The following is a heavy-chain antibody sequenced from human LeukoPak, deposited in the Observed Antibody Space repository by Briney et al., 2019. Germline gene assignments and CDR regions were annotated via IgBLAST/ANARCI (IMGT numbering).Heavy chain of an antibody. J-gene: IGHJ3*02. CDR2: IYYSGST. Sequence: SETLSLTCTVSGGSISSYYWSWIRQPPGKGLEWIGYIYYSGSTSYNPSLKSRVTISVDTSKNQFSLKLSSVTAADTAVYYCARAETPAFDIWGQGTMVTVSS. V-gene: IGHV4-59*01. CDR1: GGSISSYY. CDR3: ARAETPAFDI.